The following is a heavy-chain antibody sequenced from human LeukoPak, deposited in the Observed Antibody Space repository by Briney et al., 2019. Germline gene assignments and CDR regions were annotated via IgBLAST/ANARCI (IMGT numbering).Heavy chain of an antibody. J-gene: IGHJ6*03. CDR2: ISGDGGST. V-gene: IGHV3-43*02. Sequence: PGGSLRLSCAASGFAFDDYAMHWVRQAPGKGLEWVSLISGDGGSTYYADSVKGRFTISRDNSKNSLYLQMNSLRTEDTALYYCAKDLAMVVTLYYYYMDVWGKGTTVTVSS. CDR1: GFAFDDYA. CDR3: AKDLAMVVTLYYYYMDV. D-gene: IGHD4-23*01.